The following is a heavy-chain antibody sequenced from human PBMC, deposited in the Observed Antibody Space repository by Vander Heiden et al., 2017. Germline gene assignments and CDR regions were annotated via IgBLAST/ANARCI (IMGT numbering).Heavy chain of an antibody. V-gene: IGHV3-23*01. Sequence: EVQLLDSGGGLVQHGGSLRLSCAASGFTFSTYAMRWVRQAPGKGLEWVSAISGSGGSTYYADSVKGRFTISRDNSKNTLYLQMSSLRADDTAVYYCAGQNSGSYNYWGQGTLVTVSS. CDR1: GFTFSTYA. J-gene: IGHJ4*02. CDR3: AGQNSGSYNY. CDR2: ISGSGGST. D-gene: IGHD1-26*01.